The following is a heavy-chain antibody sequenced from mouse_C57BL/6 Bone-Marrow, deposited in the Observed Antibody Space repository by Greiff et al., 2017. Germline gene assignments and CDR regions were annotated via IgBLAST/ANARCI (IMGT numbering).Heavy chain of an antibody. D-gene: IGHD2-2*01. J-gene: IGHJ4*01. CDR3: ARSTMVTMDYAMDY. CDR1: GYSFTGYY. V-gene: IGHV1-42*01. CDR2: INPSTGGT. Sequence: EVQLQQSGPELVKPGASVKISCKASGYSFTGYYMNWVKQSPEKSLEWIGEINPSTGGTTYNQKFKAKATLTVDKSSSTAYMQLKSLTSEYSAVYYCARSTMVTMDYAMDYWGQGTSVTVSS.